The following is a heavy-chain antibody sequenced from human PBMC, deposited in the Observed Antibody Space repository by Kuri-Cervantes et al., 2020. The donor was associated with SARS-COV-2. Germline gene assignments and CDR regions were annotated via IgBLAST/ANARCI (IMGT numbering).Heavy chain of an antibody. V-gene: IGHV4-39*07. CDR1: GASISSSTYY. Sequence: SETLSLTCTVSGASISSSTYYWGWIRQSPGKGLEWLGSIYESGDTYYSSSLKSRLSLSVDTSKNQFSLKLTSVTAADTAFYYCARGGLLVGSPHYYYYAMDVWGQGTTVTVSS. D-gene: IGHD1-26*01. CDR2: IYESGDT. CDR3: ARGGLLVGSPHYYYYAMDV. J-gene: IGHJ6*02.